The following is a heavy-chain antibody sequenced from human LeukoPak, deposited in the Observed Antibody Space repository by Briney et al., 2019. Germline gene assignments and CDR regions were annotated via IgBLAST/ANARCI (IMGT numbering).Heavy chain of an antibody. V-gene: IGHV4-34*01. D-gene: IGHD3-3*01. Sequence: SETLSLTCAVYGGSFSGYYWSWIRQPPGKGLEWIGEINPSGSTNYNPPLKSRVTISVDTSKNQSSLKLSSVTAADTAVYYCARKGKYYDFWSGYCFWFDPWGQGTLVTVSS. CDR1: GGSFSGYY. J-gene: IGHJ5*02. CDR3: ARKGKYYDFWSGYCFWFDP. CDR2: INPSGST.